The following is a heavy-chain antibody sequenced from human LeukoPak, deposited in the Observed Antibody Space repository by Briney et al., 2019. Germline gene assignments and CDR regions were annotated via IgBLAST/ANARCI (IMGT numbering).Heavy chain of an antibody. Sequence: GESLKISCKGSGYSFNNYWIGWVRQMPGKGLEWMGIIYPEISETRYSPSFQGQVTISADKSISTAYLQWGSLKTSDTAIYYCATYHSGTSGDWFDPWGQGTLVTVSS. V-gene: IGHV5-51*01. J-gene: IGHJ5*02. CDR2: IYPEISET. D-gene: IGHD1-26*01. CDR1: GYSFNNYW. CDR3: ATYHSGTSGDWFDP.